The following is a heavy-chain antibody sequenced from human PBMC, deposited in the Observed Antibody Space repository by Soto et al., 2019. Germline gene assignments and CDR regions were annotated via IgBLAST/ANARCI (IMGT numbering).Heavy chain of an antibody. CDR3: ARGSLIVVVSPFDY. Sequence: KPSETLSLTCTVSGDSISSGGYYWSWIRQHPGKGLEWIGYIYYSGSTYYNPSLKSRVTISVDTSKNQFSLKLSSVTAADTAVYYCARGSLIVVVSPFDYWGQGTLVTVSS. V-gene: IGHV4-31*03. D-gene: IGHD3-22*01. CDR1: GDSISSGGYY. J-gene: IGHJ4*02. CDR2: IYYSGST.